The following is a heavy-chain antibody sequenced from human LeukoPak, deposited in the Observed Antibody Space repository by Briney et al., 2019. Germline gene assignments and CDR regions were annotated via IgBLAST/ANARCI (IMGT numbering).Heavy chain of an antibody. V-gene: IGHV3-21*01. CDR3: ARDAQWLVPEGYYYYMDV. Sequence: GGSLRLSCAGSGFTFSRYNMNWVRQAPGKGLERVSSISSSSSYIYYADSVKGRFTISRDNAQYSLFLQMNSLRAEDTAVYYCARDAQWLVPEGYYYYMDVWGKGTTVTVSS. D-gene: IGHD6-19*01. J-gene: IGHJ6*03. CDR1: GFTFSRYN. CDR2: ISSSSSYI.